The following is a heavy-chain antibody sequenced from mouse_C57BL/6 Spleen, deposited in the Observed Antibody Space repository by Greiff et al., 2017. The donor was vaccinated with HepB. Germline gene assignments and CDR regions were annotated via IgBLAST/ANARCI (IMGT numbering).Heavy chain of an antibody. J-gene: IGHJ1*03. CDR2: INPNNGGT. CDR3: ARYWDWYFDV. CDR1: GYTFTDYN. D-gene: IGHD4-1*01. Sequence: VQLKQSGPELVKPGASVKIPCKASGYTFTDYNMDWVKQSHGKSLEWIGDINPNNGGTIYNQKFKGKATLTVDKSSSTAYMELRSLTSEDTAVYYCARYWDWYFDVWGTGTTVTVSS. V-gene: IGHV1-18*01.